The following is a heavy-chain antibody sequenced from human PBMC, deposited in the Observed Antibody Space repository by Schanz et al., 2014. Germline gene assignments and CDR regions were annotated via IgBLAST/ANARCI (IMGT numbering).Heavy chain of an antibody. D-gene: IGHD2-2*01. CDR3: ARGTMPGTFDI. V-gene: IGHV1-69*02. CDR2: INPSGGST. CDR1: GGTFSSYT. J-gene: IGHJ3*02. Sequence: QVQLVQSGAEVKKPGSSVKVSCKASGGTFSSYTISWVRQAPGQGLEWMGRINPSGGSTTYAQKFQGRVTMTRDKSTSTAYMELSSLRYEDTALYYCARGTMPGTFDIWGQGTMVTVSS.